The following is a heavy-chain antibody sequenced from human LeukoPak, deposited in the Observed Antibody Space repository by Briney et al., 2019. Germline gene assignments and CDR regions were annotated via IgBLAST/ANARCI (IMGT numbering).Heavy chain of an antibody. CDR3: ARDMAYSGSYPLDY. D-gene: IGHD1-26*01. Sequence: GGSLRLSCAASGFTFSTFSMYWVRQAPGKGLEWVALISYDGSNKYYADSVKGRFTISRDNSKNTLYLQMNSLRAEDTAVYYCARDMAYSGSYPLDYWGQGTLVTVSS. CDR2: ISYDGSNK. V-gene: IGHV3-30-3*01. CDR1: GFTFSTFS. J-gene: IGHJ4*02.